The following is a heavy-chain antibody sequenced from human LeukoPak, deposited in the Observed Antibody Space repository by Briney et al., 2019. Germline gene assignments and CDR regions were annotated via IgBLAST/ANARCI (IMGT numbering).Heavy chain of an antibody. CDR3: GGGIYDFWSGYYFDY. Sequence: PGGSLRLSCAASGFTFSSYSMNWVRQAPGKGLEWVSSISSCSSYIYYADSVKGRFTISRDNAKNSLYLQMNSLRAEDTAVYYCGGGIYDFWSGYYFDYWGQGTLVTVSS. CDR2: ISSCSSYI. J-gene: IGHJ4*02. D-gene: IGHD3-3*01. V-gene: IGHV3-21*01. CDR1: GFTFSSYS.